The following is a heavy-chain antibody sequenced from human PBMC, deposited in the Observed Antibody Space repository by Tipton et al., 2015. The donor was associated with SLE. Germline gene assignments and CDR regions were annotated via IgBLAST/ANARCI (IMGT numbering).Heavy chain of an antibody. CDR2: IYYSGTT. V-gene: IGHV4-39*07. CDR3: ARDRTVTHDAFDI. Sequence: TLSLTCSVSGGSISGTSHYWGWIRQSPGKGLEWLGSIYYSGTTYYNPSLKSRVTISVDTSKNQISLKLRSVTAADTAVYYCARDRTVTHDAFDIWGQGTMVTVSS. J-gene: IGHJ3*02. CDR1: GGSISGTSHY. D-gene: IGHD4-17*01.